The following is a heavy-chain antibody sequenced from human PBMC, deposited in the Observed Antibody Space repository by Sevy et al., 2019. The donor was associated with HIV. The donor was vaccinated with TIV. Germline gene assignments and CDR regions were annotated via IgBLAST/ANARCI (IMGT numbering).Heavy chain of an antibody. CDR3: ASLNTAMVMGHDY. D-gene: IGHD5-18*01. Sequence: GGSLRLSCAASGFTVSSNYMSWVRQAPGKGLEWVSVIYSGGSTYYADSVKGRFTISRDNSKNTLYLHMNSLRAEDTAVYYCASLNTAMVMGHDYWGQGTLVTVSS. CDR2: IYSGGST. CDR1: GFTVSSNY. J-gene: IGHJ4*02. V-gene: IGHV3-53*01.